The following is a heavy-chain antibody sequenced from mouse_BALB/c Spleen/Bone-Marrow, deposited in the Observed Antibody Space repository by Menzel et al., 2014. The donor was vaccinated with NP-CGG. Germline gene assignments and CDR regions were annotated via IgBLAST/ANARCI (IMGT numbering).Heavy chain of an antibody. CDR2: INPDSSTI. Sequence: EVQLQESGGGLVQPGGSLKLSCAASGFDFSSYWMSWVRRAPGKGLEWIGEINPDSSTINYTPSLKDKFIISRDNAKNTLYLQVSKVRSEDTALYYCARLNYYGNLFVWGAGTTVTVS. J-gene: IGHJ1*01. CDR1: GFDFSSYW. D-gene: IGHD1-1*01. CDR3: ARLNYYGNLFV. V-gene: IGHV4-1*02.